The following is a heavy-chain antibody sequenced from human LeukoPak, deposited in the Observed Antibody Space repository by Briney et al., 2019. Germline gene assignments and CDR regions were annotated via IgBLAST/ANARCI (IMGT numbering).Heavy chain of an antibody. J-gene: IGHJ4*02. CDR1: GFTLSNAW. D-gene: IGHD1-26*01. V-gene: IGHV3-15*01. CDR2: IKSKTDGGTT. Sequence: GGSLRLSCAASGFTLSNAWMSWVRQAPGKGLEWVGRIKSKTDGGTTDYGAPVKGRFTISRDDSKNTLYLQMNSLKTEDTAVYYCTRIIKSGSFDYWGQGTLVTVSS. CDR3: TRIIKSGSFDY.